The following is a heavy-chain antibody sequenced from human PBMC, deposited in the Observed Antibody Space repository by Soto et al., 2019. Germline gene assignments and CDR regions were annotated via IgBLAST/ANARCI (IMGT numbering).Heavy chain of an antibody. V-gene: IGHV1-69*13. CDR2: IIPIFGTA. J-gene: IGHJ3*02. D-gene: IGHD3-10*01. CDR3: ARGIRAFDI. Sequence: SVKVSCKTSGYSFTDYDINWVRQAPGQGLEWMGRIIPIFGTANYTQKFQGRVTITADESTSTAYMVLCSLRSEDTAVYYCARGIRAFDIWGQGTMVTVS. CDR1: GYSFTDYD.